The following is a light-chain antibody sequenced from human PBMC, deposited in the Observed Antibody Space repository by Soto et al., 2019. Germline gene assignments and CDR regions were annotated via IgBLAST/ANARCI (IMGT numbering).Light chain of an antibody. J-gene: IGLJ1*01. CDR2: EVT. V-gene: IGLV2-14*01. Sequence: QSVLTQPASVSGSPGQSITISCTGTSSDIGGYYYVSWYQQRPGKAPKLLIYEVTDRPSGISDRFSGSKSGNTASLTISGLQAEDEADYYCSSYSSNSARYVFGTGTKVTVL. CDR1: SSDIGGYYY. CDR3: SSYSSNSARYV.